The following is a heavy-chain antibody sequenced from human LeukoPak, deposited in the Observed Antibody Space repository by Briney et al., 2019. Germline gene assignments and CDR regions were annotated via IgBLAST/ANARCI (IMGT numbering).Heavy chain of an antibody. CDR1: GFTFSSYS. CDR3: ARDFYGPYYYYGMDV. Sequence: GGSLRLSCAASGFTFSSYSMNWVRQAPGKGLECVANIKQDGSETYYVDSVKGRFTISRDNAKNSLFLQMNSLRAEDTAVYYCARDFYGPYYYYGMDVWGQGTTVTVSS. CDR2: IKQDGSET. J-gene: IGHJ6*02. V-gene: IGHV3-7*05. D-gene: IGHD2/OR15-2a*01.